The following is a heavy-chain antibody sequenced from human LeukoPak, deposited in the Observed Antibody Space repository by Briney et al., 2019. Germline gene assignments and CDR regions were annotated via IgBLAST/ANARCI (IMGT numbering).Heavy chain of an antibody. Sequence: GRSLRPSCAASGFTFDDYAMHWVRQAPGKGLEWVSGISWNSGSIGYADSVKGRFTISRDNAKNSLYLQMNSLRAEDTALYYCAKDIRNYYGSGSYHRAFDYWGQGTLVTVSS. CDR1: GFTFDDYA. J-gene: IGHJ4*02. CDR2: ISWNSGSI. V-gene: IGHV3-9*01. D-gene: IGHD3-10*01. CDR3: AKDIRNYYGSGSYHRAFDY.